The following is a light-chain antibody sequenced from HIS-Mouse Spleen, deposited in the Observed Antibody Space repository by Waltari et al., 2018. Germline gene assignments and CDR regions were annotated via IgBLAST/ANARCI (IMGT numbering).Light chain of an antibody. CDR3: YSTDSSGNHRV. CDR1: AFPTKI. Sequence: SYELTQPPSASVSPGQTARIPCSGHAFPTKIAYGYQQKAGQTPVLVIYEDSKRPSGIPERFSGSSSGTMATLTISGAQVEDEADYYCYSTDSSGNHRVFGGGTKLTVL. V-gene: IGLV3-10*01. CDR2: EDS. J-gene: IGLJ2*01.